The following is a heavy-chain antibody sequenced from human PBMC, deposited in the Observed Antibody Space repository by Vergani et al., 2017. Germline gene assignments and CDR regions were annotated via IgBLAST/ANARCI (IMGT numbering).Heavy chain of an antibody. J-gene: IGHJ6*02. Sequence: EVQLLESGGGLVQPGGSLRLSCAASGFTFSSYAMSWVRQAPGRGLEWVSAISGSGGSTYYADSVKGRFTISRDNSKNTLYLQMNSLRAEDTAVYYCAKDWRDYGDYGDYYYYGMDVWGQGTTVTVSS. V-gene: IGHV3-23*01. CDR3: AKDWRDYGDYGDYYYYGMDV. CDR2: ISGSGGST. D-gene: IGHD4-17*01. CDR1: GFTFSSYA.